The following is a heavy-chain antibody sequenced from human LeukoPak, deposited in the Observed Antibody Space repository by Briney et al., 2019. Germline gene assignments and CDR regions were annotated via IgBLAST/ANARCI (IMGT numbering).Heavy chain of an antibody. CDR1: GFTFSSYG. V-gene: IGHV3-30*18. CDR3: TKEASQSYGRT. Sequence: PGRSLRLSCAASGFTFSSYGMHWVRQAPGKGLEWVAVISYDGSNKYYADSVKGRFTISRDNSKNTLYLQMNSLRAEDTAVYYCTKEASQSYGRTWGQGTLVTVSS. D-gene: IGHD4-23*01. J-gene: IGHJ4*02. CDR2: ISYDGSNK.